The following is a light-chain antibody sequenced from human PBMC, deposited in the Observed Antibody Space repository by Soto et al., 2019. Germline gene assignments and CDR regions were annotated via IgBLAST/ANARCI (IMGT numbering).Light chain of an antibody. CDR2: WVS. CDR1: QSTDSR. Sequence: DIQMTQSPSTLSASVGDRVTITCRASQSTDSRLAWYQQKPGKAPKLLIYWVSKLESVVPSRFSGSGSGTEFTLTISSLQPDDFATYYCHQYNSLWTFGQGTKVEIK. CDR3: HQYNSLWT. V-gene: IGKV1-5*03. J-gene: IGKJ1*01.